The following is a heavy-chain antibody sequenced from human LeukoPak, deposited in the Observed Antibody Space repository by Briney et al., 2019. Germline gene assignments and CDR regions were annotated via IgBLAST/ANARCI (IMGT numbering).Heavy chain of an antibody. D-gene: IGHD4-11*01. J-gene: IGHJ4*02. CDR1: GFSLSSSGVG. V-gene: IGHV2-5*02. Sequence: ESGPALVKPTQTLTLTCTFSGFSLSSSGVGVGWIRQPPGKALEWLALIYWDDDKRYSPSLKSGLTVTKDTSKNQVVLTMTNMDPVDTATYYCARYGDYRFPYYFHYWGRGILVTVSS. CDR3: ARYGDYRFPYYFHY. CDR2: IYWDDDK.